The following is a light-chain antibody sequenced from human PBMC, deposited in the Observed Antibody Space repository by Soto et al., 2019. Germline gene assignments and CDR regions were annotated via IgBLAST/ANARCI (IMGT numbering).Light chain of an antibody. CDR3: EQYYNWLPWT. Sequence: EILLTQSPCTLSLSPGERATLSCRAGQSVSSRYLAWYQQKPGHAPSLLIYGSSRRASVIPRSFSGGGCEKEFPLTSSSLQYEDFADYCCEQYYNWLPWTFGQGTKVDIK. CDR2: GSS. CDR1: QSVSSRY. J-gene: IGKJ1*01. V-gene: IGKV3D-15*01.